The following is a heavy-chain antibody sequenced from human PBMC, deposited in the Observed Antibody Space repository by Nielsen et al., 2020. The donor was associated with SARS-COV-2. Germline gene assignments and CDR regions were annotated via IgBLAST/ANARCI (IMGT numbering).Heavy chain of an antibody. CDR1: GYSFTSYW. Sequence: GESLKISCQGSGYSFTSYWIGWVRQMPGKGLEWMGIIYPGDTDTRYSPSFQGQVTISADKSISTAYLQWSSLKASDTAMYYCARLTYSSSWATFDYWGQGTLVTVSS. V-gene: IGHV5-51*01. J-gene: IGHJ4*02. CDR2: IYPGDTDT. CDR3: ARLTYSSSWATFDY. D-gene: IGHD6-13*01.